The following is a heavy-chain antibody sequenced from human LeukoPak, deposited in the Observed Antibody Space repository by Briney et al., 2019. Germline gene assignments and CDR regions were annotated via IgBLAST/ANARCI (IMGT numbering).Heavy chain of an antibody. Sequence: SQTLSLTCTVSGDSISSGDYYWSWIRQPAGKGLEWIGRISSSGSTNYNPSLKSRVTISVDTSKNQFSLKLSSVTAADTAVYYCARGPRGYSGYLHYYYYYYMDVWGKGTTVTISS. CDR3: ARGPRGYSGYLHYYYYYYMDV. CDR1: GDSISSGDYY. V-gene: IGHV4-61*02. D-gene: IGHD5-12*01. J-gene: IGHJ6*03. CDR2: ISSSGST.